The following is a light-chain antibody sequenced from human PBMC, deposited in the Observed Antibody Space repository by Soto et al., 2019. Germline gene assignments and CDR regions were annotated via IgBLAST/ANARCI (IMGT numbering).Light chain of an antibody. V-gene: IGKV1-27*01. CDR3: QKYNSALFT. J-gene: IGKJ3*01. CDR1: QGISNY. CDR2: AAS. Sequence: DIQMTQSPSSLSASVGDRVTITCRASQGISNYLAWYQQKPGKVPKLLIYAASTLQSGFPSRFSGSGSGTDFTLTISSLQPEDVATYHCQKYNSALFTFGPGTKVDIK.